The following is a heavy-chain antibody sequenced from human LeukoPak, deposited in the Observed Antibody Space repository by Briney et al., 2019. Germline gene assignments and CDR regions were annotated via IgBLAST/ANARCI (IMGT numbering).Heavy chain of an antibody. Sequence: PGGSLRLSCAASGFTFSSYGMHWVRQAPGKGLEWVAFIRYDGSNKYYADSVKGRFNISRDNSKNTLYLQMNSLRAEDTAVYYCAKDPTIVATSPSPDYWGQGTLVTVSS. V-gene: IGHV3-30*02. CDR3: AKDPTIVATSPSPDY. CDR1: GFTFSSYG. D-gene: IGHD5-12*01. CDR2: IRYDGSNK. J-gene: IGHJ4*02.